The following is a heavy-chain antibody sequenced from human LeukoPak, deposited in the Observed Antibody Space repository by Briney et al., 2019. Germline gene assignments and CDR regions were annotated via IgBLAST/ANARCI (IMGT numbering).Heavy chain of an antibody. CDR1: GFTFSSYS. CDR2: ISSSSSYI. V-gene: IGHV3-21*01. J-gene: IGHJ4*02. D-gene: IGHD3-16*02. Sequence: PGGSLRLSCAASGFTFSSYSMHWVRQAPGKGLEWVSSISSSSSYIYYADSVKGRFTISRDNAKNSLYLQMNSLRAEDTAVYYCARYAESYYFDYWGQGTLVTVSS. CDR3: ARYAESYYFDY.